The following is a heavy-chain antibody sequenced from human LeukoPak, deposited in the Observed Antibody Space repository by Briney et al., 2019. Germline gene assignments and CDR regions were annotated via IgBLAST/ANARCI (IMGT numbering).Heavy chain of an antibody. CDR3: AKGRRFAAIVVVPAAIQDFDY. D-gene: IGHD2-2*01. CDR2: ISGSGGST. Sequence: GGSLRLSCAASGFTFSSYAMSWVRQAPGKGLEWVSAISGSGGSTYYADSVKGRFTISRDSSKNTLYLQMNSLRAEDTAVYYCAKGRRFAAIVVVPAAIQDFDYWGQGTLVTVSS. J-gene: IGHJ4*02. V-gene: IGHV3-23*01. CDR1: GFTFSSYA.